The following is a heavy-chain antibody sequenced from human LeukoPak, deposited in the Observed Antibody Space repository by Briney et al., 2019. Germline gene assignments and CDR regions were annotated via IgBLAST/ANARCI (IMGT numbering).Heavy chain of an antibody. CDR3: ARDRRESTKPNDAFDI. V-gene: IGHV4-59*01. CDR1: GGSINNYY. J-gene: IGHJ3*02. Sequence: PSETLSLTCTVSGGSINNYYWSWIRQPPGKGLEWIGYIYYSGSTNYNPSLKSRVTISLDTSKNQFSLKLSSVTAADTAVYYCARDRRESTKPNDAFDIWGQGTMVTVSS. D-gene: IGHD1-1*01. CDR2: IYYSGST.